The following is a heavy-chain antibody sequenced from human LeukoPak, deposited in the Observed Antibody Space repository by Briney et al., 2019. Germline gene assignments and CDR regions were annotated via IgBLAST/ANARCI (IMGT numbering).Heavy chain of an antibody. J-gene: IGHJ4*02. CDR2: IYYSGST. V-gene: IGHV4-39*01. CDR1: GGSISSSSYY. CDR3: ASSYCSGGICYRVFDY. D-gene: IGHD2-15*01. Sequence: SETLSLTCTVSGGSISSSSYYWGWIRQPPGKGLEWMGSIYYSGSTYYNPSLKSRVTISVDTSKNQFSLKLSSVTAADTAVYYCASSYCSGGICYRVFDYWGQGTLVTVSS.